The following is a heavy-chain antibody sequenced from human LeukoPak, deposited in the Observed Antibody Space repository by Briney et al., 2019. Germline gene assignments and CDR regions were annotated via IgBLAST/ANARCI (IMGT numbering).Heavy chain of an antibody. CDR2: IIPIFGIA. V-gene: IGHV1-69*05. J-gene: IGHJ3*02. D-gene: IGHD2-15*01. CDR3: ARDRLGGGGPAAFDI. CDR1: GGTFSSYA. Sequence: ASVKVSCKASGGTFSSYAISWVRQAPGQGLEWMGGIIPIFGIANYAQKFQGRVTITTDESTSTAYMELSSLRSEDTAVYYCARDRLGGGGPAAFDIWGQGTMVTVSS.